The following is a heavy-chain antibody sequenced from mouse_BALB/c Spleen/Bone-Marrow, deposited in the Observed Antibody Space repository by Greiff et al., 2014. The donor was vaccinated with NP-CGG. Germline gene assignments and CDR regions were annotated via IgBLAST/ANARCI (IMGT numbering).Heavy chain of an antibody. CDR2: IDPANGNT. J-gene: IGHJ1*01. V-gene: IGHV14-3*02. CDR1: GFNIKDTY. Sequence: VQLQQPGAELVKPGASVKLSCAASGFNIKDTYMHWVKQRPEQGLEWIGRIDPANGNTKYDPKFQGKATITADTSSNTAYLQLSSLTSEDTAVYYGSRPIPSGLHWYFDVWGAGTTVTVSS. CDR3: SRPIPSGLHWYFDV. D-gene: IGHD3-1*01.